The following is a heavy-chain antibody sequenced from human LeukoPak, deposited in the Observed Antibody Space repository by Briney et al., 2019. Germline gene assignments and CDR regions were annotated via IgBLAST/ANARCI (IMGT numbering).Heavy chain of an antibody. CDR1: EVTVTNNY. CDR3: AKVSAAGTRGTYYYYYMDV. CDR2: IYPGGNI. D-gene: IGHD6-13*01. V-gene: IGHV3-53*01. Sequence: GGSLRLSCAASEVTVTNNYMSWVRQAPGKGLQWVSVIYPGGNIYYADSVKGRFIISRDNSKNTLSLQMNSLTADDTAVYYCAKVSAAGTRGTYYYYYMDVWGKGTTVTISS. J-gene: IGHJ6*03.